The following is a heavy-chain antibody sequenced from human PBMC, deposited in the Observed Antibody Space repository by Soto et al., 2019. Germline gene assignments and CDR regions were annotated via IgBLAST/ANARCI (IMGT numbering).Heavy chain of an antibody. D-gene: IGHD3-3*01. CDR3: ARHGVRRESGPNTNYYYYYMDV. CDR2: IYYSGST. Sequence: NPSETLSLTCTVSGGSISSYYWSWIRQPPGKGLEWIGYIYYSGSTNYNPSLKSRVTISVDTSKNQFSLKLSSVTAADTAVYYCARHGVRRESGPNTNYYYYYMDVWGKGTTVTVSS. J-gene: IGHJ6*03. V-gene: IGHV4-59*08. CDR1: GGSISSYY.